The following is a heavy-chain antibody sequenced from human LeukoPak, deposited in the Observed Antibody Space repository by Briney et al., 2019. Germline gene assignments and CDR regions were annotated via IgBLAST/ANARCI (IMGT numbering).Heavy chain of an antibody. Sequence: GASVKVSCKASGYTFTSYGISWVRQAPGQGLEWMGWMNPNSGNTGYAQKFQGRVTMTRNTSISTAYMELSSLRSEDTAVYYCARGSVPTYYDFWSGYPTYYYYGMDVWGQGTTVTVSS. CDR2: MNPNSGNT. D-gene: IGHD3-3*01. J-gene: IGHJ6*02. CDR1: GYTFTSYG. CDR3: ARGSVPTYYDFWSGYPTYYYYGMDV. V-gene: IGHV1-8*02.